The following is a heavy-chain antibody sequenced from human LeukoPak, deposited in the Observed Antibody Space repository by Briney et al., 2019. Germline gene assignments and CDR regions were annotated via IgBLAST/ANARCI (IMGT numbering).Heavy chain of an antibody. Sequence: TGGSLRLSCAASGFIFSSYEMSWVRQAPGKGLEWVSYISSSGRTMYYADSVKGRFTVSRDNAKNSLYLQMNSLRAEDTAVYYCARGSSTWYYFDYWGQGTLVTVSS. V-gene: IGHV3-48*03. CDR3: ARGSSTWYYFDY. D-gene: IGHD6-13*01. CDR2: ISSSGRTM. CDR1: GFIFSSYE. J-gene: IGHJ4*02.